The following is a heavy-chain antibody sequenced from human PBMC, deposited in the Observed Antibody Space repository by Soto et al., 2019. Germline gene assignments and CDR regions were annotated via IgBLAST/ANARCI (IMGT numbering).Heavy chain of an antibody. D-gene: IGHD3-16*01. Sequence: QVQLVQSGADLKKPGASVQVSCKTSGYTFSNYAINWVRQAPGQGLEWMGWISSYNSYNGDTKYARMLQDRLTMTIDTYTATAYMELRSLRSDDTTVYYCARSELERGEVGYYGMDVWGQGTKVTVSS. J-gene: IGHJ6*02. CDR2: ISSYNSYNGDT. CDR1: GYTFSNYA. V-gene: IGHV1-18*04. CDR3: ARSELERGEVGYYGMDV.